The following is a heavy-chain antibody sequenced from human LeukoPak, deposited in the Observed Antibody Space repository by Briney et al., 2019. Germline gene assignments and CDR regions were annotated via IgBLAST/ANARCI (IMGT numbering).Heavy chain of an antibody. Sequence: ASVKVSCKASGYTFNSYGISWVRQAPGQGLEWMGWISAYNGNTNYAQKLQGRVTMTTDTSTSTAYMELRSLRSDDTAVYYCARGVLSGYCSGGSCVYFDYWGQGTLVTVSS. D-gene: IGHD2-15*01. CDR2: ISAYNGNT. CDR3: ARGVLSGYCSGGSCVYFDY. CDR1: GYTFNSYG. V-gene: IGHV1-18*01. J-gene: IGHJ4*02.